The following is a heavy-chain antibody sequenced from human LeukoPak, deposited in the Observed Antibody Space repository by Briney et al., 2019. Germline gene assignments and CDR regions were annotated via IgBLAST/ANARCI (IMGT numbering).Heavy chain of an antibody. CDR3: ARKRTSYDILTGPIDY. CDR1: GFTFDDYG. Sequence: PGGSLRLSCAASGFTFDDYGMSWVRQAPGKGLEWVSGINWNGGSTGYADSVKGRFTISRDNAKNSLYLQMNSLRAEDTALYYCARKRTSYDILTGPIDYWGQGTLVTVSS. V-gene: IGHV3-20*04. J-gene: IGHJ4*02. D-gene: IGHD3-9*01. CDR2: INWNGGST.